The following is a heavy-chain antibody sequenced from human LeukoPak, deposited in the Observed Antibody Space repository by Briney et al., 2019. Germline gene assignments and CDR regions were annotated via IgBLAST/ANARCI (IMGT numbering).Heavy chain of an antibody. CDR1: GYTFTGYY. CDR3: APSITIFDSYAFDI. J-gene: IGHJ3*02. V-gene: IGHV1-2*02. D-gene: IGHD3-3*01. Sequence: ASVKVSCKASGYTFTGYYIHWVRQAPGQGLEWMGWINPNSGGTDYAQKFQDRVTMTRDTSISTAYMELSRLRSDDTAVYYCAPSITIFDSYAFDIWGQGTMVTVSS. CDR2: INPNSGGT.